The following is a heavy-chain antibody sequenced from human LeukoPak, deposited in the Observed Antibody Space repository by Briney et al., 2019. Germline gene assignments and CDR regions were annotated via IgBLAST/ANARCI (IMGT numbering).Heavy chain of an antibody. CDR2: INPKSGGT. Sequence: GASVKVSCKASGYTFIGYYIHWVRQAPGQGFEWMGWINPKSGGTNYAQEFQGRVTMTRDTSISTLYMELSRLRSDDTAVYYCARTTIPNNVILPMNFDYWGQGTLVTVSS. CDR3: ARTTIPNNVILPMNFDY. V-gene: IGHV1-2*02. CDR1: GYTFIGYY. J-gene: IGHJ4*02. D-gene: IGHD1/OR15-1a*01.